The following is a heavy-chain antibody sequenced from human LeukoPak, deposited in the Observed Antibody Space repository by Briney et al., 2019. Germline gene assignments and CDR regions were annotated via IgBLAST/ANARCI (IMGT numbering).Heavy chain of an antibody. CDR2: ISSSGKNI. J-gene: IGHJ5*02. V-gene: IGHV3-48*03. D-gene: IGHD1-7*01. CDR1: GFTFSSYE. Sequence: PGGSLRLSCAASGFTFSSYEMNWVRQAPGKGLEWVSYISSSGKNIYFADSVKGRFTISRDNAKNSLYLQMNSLRAEDTAVYYCARVPNWNSVNWFDPWGQGTLVTVSS. CDR3: ARVPNWNSVNWFDP.